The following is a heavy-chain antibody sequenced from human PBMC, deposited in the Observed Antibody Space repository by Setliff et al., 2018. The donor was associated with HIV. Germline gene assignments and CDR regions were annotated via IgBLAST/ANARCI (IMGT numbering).Heavy chain of an antibody. CDR1: GFTFSTYT. CDR2: MDGDGKYI. Sequence: GSLRLSCAASGFTFSTYTMNWVRQAPGEGLVCVSRMDGDGKYIFYADSVKGRFTISRDNAKNTLYLQMNSLRDEDTAVYYCARDRGSGTCRGCDYMDVWGKGTTVTVSS. J-gene: IGHJ6*03. V-gene: IGHV3-74*01. D-gene: IGHD3-3*01. CDR3: ARDRGSGTCRGCDYMDV.